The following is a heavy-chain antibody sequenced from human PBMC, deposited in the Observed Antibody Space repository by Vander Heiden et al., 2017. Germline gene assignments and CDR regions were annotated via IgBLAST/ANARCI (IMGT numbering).Heavy chain of an antibody. CDR2: ISYDGSNK. D-gene: IGHD1-26*01. V-gene: IGHV3-30*18. CDR1: GFTFSSYG. Sequence: QVQLVESGGGVVQPGRSLRLSCAASGFTFSSYGMPWVRQAPGKGLEWVAVISYDGSNKYYADSVKGRFTISRDNSKNTLYLQMNSLRAEDTAVYYCAKDHPLSGSQGGSGFDYWGQGTLVTVSS. CDR3: AKDHPLSGSQGGSGFDY. J-gene: IGHJ4*02.